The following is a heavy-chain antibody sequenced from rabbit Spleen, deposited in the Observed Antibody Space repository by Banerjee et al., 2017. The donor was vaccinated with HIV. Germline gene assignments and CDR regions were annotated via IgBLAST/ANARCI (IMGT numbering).Heavy chain of an antibody. V-gene: IGHV1S45*01. CDR1: GFSLSSDYY. J-gene: IGHJ6*01. CDR3: ARDSGTSFSSYGMDL. CDR2: IELSSSGFT. Sequence: QEQLEESGGDLVQPEGSLTLTCKASGFSLSSDYYICWVRQAPGKGLEWIACIELSSSGFTYFASWARGRFTISKTSSTTVTLQMTSLTVADTATYFCARDSGTSFSSYGMDLWGPGTLVTVS. D-gene: IGHD8-1*01.